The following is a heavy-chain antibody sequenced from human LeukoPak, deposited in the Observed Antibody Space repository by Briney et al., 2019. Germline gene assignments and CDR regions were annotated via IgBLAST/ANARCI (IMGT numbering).Heavy chain of an antibody. CDR3: ARTGGSFYFYYYMDV. Sequence: SETLSLTCTVSGGPIRTTSYYWGWIRQPPGKGLEWIGSIYYTGSTYYNPSLKSRVTISVDTSKNQFSLKLSSVTAADTAVYYCARTGGSFYFYYYMDVWGKGTTVIVSS. J-gene: IGHJ6*03. CDR2: IYYTGST. D-gene: IGHD1-26*01. CDR1: GGPIRTTSYY. V-gene: IGHV4-39*07.